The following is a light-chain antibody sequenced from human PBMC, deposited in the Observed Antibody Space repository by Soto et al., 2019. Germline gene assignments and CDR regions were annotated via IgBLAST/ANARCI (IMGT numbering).Light chain of an antibody. V-gene: IGKV3-15*01. CDR3: QQYTDWPIT. Sequence: EVLMTQSPATLSVSPGDRATLSCRASQSINSNLAWYQQQPGQAPRLLIYAASTRATAVPDRFSGSGSGTDFTLTITSLQSDDFAVYLCQQYTDWPITVGQGTRREIK. J-gene: IGKJ5*01. CDR1: QSINSN. CDR2: AAS.